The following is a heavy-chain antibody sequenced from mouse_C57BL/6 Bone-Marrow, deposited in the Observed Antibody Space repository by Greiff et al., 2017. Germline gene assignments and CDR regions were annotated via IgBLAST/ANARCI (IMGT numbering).Heavy chain of an antibody. CDR3: ASAPTHFDY. V-gene: IGHV1-59*01. J-gene: IGHJ2*01. Sequence: LQPGAELVRPGTSVKLSCKASGYTSISYWMHWVKQRPGQGLEWIGVIDPSDSYTNYNQQFKGKATLTVDTSSSTAYMQLSSLTSEDSAFYYCASAPTHFDYWGQGTTLTVSS. CDR1: GYTSISYW. D-gene: IGHD1-1*01. CDR2: IDPSDSYT.